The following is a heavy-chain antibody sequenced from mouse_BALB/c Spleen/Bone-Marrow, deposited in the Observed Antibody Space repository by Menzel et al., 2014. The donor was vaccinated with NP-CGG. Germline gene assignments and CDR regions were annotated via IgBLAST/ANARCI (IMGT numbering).Heavy chain of an antibody. CDR2: IRNKANGYTA. J-gene: IGHJ1*01. CDR1: GFTFTDYY. V-gene: IGHV7-3*02. CDR3: ARDENYDIYWYLDV. Sequence: EVKLVESGGGLVQPGGSLRLSCATSGFTFTDYYMSWVRQTPGKALEWLGFIRNKANGYTADYSVSVKGRFTISRDDSQNILYLQMNTLRAEDSATYYCARDENYDIYWYLDVWGAGTTVTVSS. D-gene: IGHD1-1*01.